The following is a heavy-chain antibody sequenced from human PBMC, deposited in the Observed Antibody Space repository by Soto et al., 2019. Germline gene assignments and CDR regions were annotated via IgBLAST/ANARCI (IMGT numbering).Heavy chain of an antibody. CDR3: ARDRNGYDSYGMDV. CDR2: IYSGGRT. CDR1: GFTVSSNY. D-gene: IGHD5-12*01. Sequence: GGSLRLSCAASGFTVSSNYMRWVRQAPGKGLEWVSVIYSGGRTYYADSVKDRFTISRDNSKNTLYLQMNSLRAEDTAVYYCARDRNGYDSYGMDVWGQGTTVTVSS. V-gene: IGHV3-53*01. J-gene: IGHJ6*02.